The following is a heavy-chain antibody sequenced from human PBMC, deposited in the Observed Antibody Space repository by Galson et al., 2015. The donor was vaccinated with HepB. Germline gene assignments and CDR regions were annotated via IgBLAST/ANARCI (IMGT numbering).Heavy chain of an antibody. CDR1: GDSVSSNSAA. D-gene: IGHD3-10*01. CDR3: AREKYYGSGSYYFDY. CDR2: TYYRSKWYN. V-gene: IGHV6-1*01. Sequence: CAISGDSVSSNSAAWNWIRQSPSRGLEWLGRTYYRSKWYNDYAVSVKSRIIINPDTSKNQFSLKLGSVTAADTAMYYCAREKYYGSGSYYFDYWGRGTLVTVSS. J-gene: IGHJ4*02.